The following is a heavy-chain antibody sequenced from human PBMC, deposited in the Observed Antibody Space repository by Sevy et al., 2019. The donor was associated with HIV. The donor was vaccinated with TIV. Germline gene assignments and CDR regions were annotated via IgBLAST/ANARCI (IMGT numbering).Heavy chain of an antibody. V-gene: IGHV3-48*03. CDR3: ATSRRDYYNYYFDY. J-gene: IGHJ4*01. CDR2: ISTGGGTI. CDR1: GLSFRSYE. D-gene: IGHD3-22*01. Sequence: GGSLRLSCAASGLSFRSYELNWVRQAPGKGLQWISYISTGGGTIFYTDSVKGRFTISRDNAKNSVFLQMNSLRAEDTAVYFCATSRRDYYNYYFDYWGHGTLVTVSS.